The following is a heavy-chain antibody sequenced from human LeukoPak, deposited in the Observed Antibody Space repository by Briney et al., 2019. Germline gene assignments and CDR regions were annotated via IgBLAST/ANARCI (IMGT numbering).Heavy chain of an antibody. CDR1: GGSISSGSYY. CDR3: ARGGYSSRPYFDY. Sequence: SETLSLTCTVSGGSISSGSYYWSWIRQPAGKGLEWIGRIYSSGSTNYNPSLKSRVTISVDTSKNQFSLKLSSVTAADTAVYYCARGGYSSRPYFDYWGQGTLVTVSS. D-gene: IGHD6-13*01. J-gene: IGHJ4*02. CDR2: IYSSGST. V-gene: IGHV4-61*02.